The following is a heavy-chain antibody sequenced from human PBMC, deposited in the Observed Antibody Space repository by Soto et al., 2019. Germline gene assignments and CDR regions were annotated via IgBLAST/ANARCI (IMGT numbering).Heavy chain of an antibody. CDR1: GYTITRYA. D-gene: IGHD3-22*01. CDR3: ARDDSSGYYGMDV. CDR2: INAGNGNT. Sequence: ASAKISCTASGYTITRYAMHWVRQAPGQRLEWMGRINAGNGNTKYSQKYQGRVTITRDTSASTAYMELSSLRSEDSAVYYCARDDSSGYYGMDVWGQGTTVTVSS. J-gene: IGHJ6*02. V-gene: IGHV1-3*01.